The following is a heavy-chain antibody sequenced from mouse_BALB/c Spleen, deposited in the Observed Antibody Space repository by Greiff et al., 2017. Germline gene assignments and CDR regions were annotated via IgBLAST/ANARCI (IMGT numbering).Heavy chain of an antibody. CDR3: ARGDYYGSTYYFDY. Sequence: DVMLVESGGGLVKPGGSLKLSCAASGFTFSSYAMSWVRQTPEKRLEWVASISSGGSTYYPDSVKGRFTISRDNARNILYLQMSSLRSEDTAMYYCARGDYYGSTYYFDYWGQGTTLTVSS. V-gene: IGHV5-6-5*01. CDR1: GFTFSSYA. D-gene: IGHD1-1*01. CDR2: ISSGGST. J-gene: IGHJ2*01.